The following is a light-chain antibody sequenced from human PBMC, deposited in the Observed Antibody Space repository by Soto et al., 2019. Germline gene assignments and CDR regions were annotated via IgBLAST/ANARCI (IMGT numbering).Light chain of an antibody. CDR2: NNN. V-gene: IGLV1-44*01. CDR3: AAWDDSLNGHYV. Sequence: QLVLTQPPSASGTPGQRVTISCSGSSSNIGSNTVNWYQQLPGTAPKLLIYNNNQRPSGVPDRFSGSKSGTSASLAISGLQSEDEADYHCAAWDDSLNGHYVFGTGTKLTVL. J-gene: IGLJ1*01. CDR1: SSNIGSNT.